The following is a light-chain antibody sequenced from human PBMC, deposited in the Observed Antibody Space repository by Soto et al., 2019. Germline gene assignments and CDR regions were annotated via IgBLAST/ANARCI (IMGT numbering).Light chain of an antibody. V-gene: IGKV4-1*01. CDR3: QQYYSTPVT. CDR2: WAS. J-gene: IGKJ4*01. CDR1: QSVLYSSNNKNY. Sequence: DIVMTQSPDCLAVSLGERATINCKSSQSVLYSSNNKNYLAWYQQKPGQPPKLLIYWASTRESGVPDRFSGSGSGTDFTLTISSLQAEDVAVYYCQQYYSTPVTLGGGTKVEIK.